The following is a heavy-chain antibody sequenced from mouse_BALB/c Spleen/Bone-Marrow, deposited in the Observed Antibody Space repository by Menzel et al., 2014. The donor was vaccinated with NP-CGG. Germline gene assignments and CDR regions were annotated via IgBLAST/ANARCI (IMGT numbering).Heavy chain of an antibody. CDR3: ARHAYYDQTEVSFVY. CDR2: ISGGGSYT. J-gene: IGHJ3*01. D-gene: IGHD2-4*01. CDR1: GFTFSNYG. Sequence: DVMLVESGGGLVKSGGSLKLSCAASGFTFSNYGMSWVRQTPEKRLEWVATISGGGSYTFYSDSVKGRFTISRDNAKKNLYPQLSSLRSEDTALYYCARHAYYDQTEVSFVYWGQGTLVTVSA. V-gene: IGHV5-9-2*01.